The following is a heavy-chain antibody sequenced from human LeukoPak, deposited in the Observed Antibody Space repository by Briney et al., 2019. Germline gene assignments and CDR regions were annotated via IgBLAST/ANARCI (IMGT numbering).Heavy chain of an antibody. D-gene: IGHD6-19*01. CDR2: IYPGDADT. CDR1: EYSFTSYW. J-gene: IGHJ6*03. Sequence: EXXKISCKSSEYSFTSYWIGWVRQMPGKGLEWMGIIYPGDADTRYSPSFQGQVTISADKSISTAYLQWSSLKASDTAMYYCARRGSGWYMDVWGKGTTVTVSS. V-gene: IGHV5-51*01. CDR3: ARRGSGWYMDV.